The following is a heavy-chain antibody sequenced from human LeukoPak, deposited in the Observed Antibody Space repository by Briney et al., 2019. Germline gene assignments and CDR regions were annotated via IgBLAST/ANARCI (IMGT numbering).Heavy chain of an antibody. CDR1: GFTFSDYY. V-gene: IGHV3-23*01. D-gene: IGHD2-21*01. Sequence: GGSLRLSCAASGFTFSDYYMSWIRQAPGKGLEWVSAISGSGGSTYYADSVKGRFTISRDNSKNTLYLQMNSLRAEDTAVYYCANGGGRGAFDIWGQGTMVTVSS. CDR2: ISGSGGST. CDR3: ANGGGRGAFDI. J-gene: IGHJ3*02.